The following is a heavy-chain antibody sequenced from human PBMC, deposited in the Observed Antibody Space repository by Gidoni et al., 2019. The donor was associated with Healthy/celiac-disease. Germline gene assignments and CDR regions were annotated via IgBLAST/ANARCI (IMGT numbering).Heavy chain of an antibody. D-gene: IGHD2-2*01. V-gene: IGHV1-69*01. Sequence: QVQLVQSGAEVKKPGSSVKVSCKAYGGTFSSYAISWVRQAPGQGLEWMGGIIPIFGTTNYAQKFQGRVTITADESTSTAYMELSSLRSEDTAVYYCARGGYQLLSPDYYYYYYMDVWGKGTTVTVSS. CDR1: GGTFSSYA. CDR2: IIPIFGTT. J-gene: IGHJ6*03. CDR3: ARGGYQLLSPDYYYYYYMDV.